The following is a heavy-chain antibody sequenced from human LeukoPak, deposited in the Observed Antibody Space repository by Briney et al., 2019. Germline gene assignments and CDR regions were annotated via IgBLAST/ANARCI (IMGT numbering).Heavy chain of an antibody. CDR3: ARDVGYSSGWKLTSRHNWFDP. V-gene: IGHV3-48*01. Sequence: GGSLRLSCAASGFTFSSYSMNWVRQAPGKGLEWVSYIISISSTIYYADSVKGRFTISRANDKNSLYLQMNSLRAEDTAVYYCARDVGYSSGWKLTSRHNWFDPWGQGTLVTVSS. J-gene: IGHJ5*02. D-gene: IGHD6-19*01. CDR1: GFTFSSYS. CDR2: IISISSTI.